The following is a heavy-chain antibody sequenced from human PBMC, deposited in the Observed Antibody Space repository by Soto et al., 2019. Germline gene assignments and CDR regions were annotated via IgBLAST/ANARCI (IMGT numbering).Heavy chain of an antibody. CDR1: GGSFSGYY. Sequence: KASETLSLTCAVYGGSFSGYYWSWIRQPPGKGLEWIGEINHSGSTNYNPSLKSRVTISVDTSKNQFSLKLSSVTAADTAVYYCARGRSIAAYYYYYGMDVWGQGTTVTVSS. CDR3: ARGRSIAAYYYYYGMDV. D-gene: IGHD6-6*01. J-gene: IGHJ6*02. CDR2: INHSGST. V-gene: IGHV4-34*01.